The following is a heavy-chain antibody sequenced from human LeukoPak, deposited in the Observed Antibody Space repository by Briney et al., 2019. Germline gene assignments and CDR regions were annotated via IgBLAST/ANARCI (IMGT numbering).Heavy chain of an antibody. V-gene: IGHV1-18*04. Sequence: GASVKVSCKASGYTFTGYYMHWVRQAPGQGLEWMGWISAYNGNTNYAQKLQGRVTMTTDTSTSTAYMELRSLRSDDTAVYYCARGLYSSSWPFYYYYYYMDVWGKGTTVTVSS. D-gene: IGHD6-13*01. J-gene: IGHJ6*03. CDR3: ARGLYSSSWPFYYYYYYMDV. CDR2: ISAYNGNT. CDR1: GYTFTGYY.